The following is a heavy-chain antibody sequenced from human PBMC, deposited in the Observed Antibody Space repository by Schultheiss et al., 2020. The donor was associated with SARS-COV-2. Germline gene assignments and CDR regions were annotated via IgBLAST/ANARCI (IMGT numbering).Heavy chain of an antibody. Sequence: GGSLRLSCSASGFTFSNAWMSWVRQAPGKGLEWVGRIKSKTDGGTTDYAAPVKGRFTISRDDSKNTLYLQMNSLKTEDTAVYYCTTAYGDSVGHGYWGQGTLVTVSS. D-gene: IGHD4-17*01. CDR3: TTAYGDSVGHGY. V-gene: IGHV3-15*01. CDR2: IKSKTDGGTT. J-gene: IGHJ4*02. CDR1: GFTFSNAW.